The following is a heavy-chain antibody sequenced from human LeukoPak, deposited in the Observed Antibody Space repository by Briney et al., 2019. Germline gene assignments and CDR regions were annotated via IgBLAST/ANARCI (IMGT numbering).Heavy chain of an antibody. V-gene: IGHV4-34*01. CDR1: GGSFSGYY. CDR2: INHSGST. Sequence: SETLSLTCAVYGGSFSGYYWSWIRQPPGKGLEWIGEINHSGSTNYNPSLKSRVTISVDTSKNQFSLKLSSVTAANTAVYYCARGGIFTGYLPGNFDYWGQGTLVTVSS. D-gene: IGHD3-9*01. J-gene: IGHJ4*02. CDR3: ARGGIFTGYLPGNFDY.